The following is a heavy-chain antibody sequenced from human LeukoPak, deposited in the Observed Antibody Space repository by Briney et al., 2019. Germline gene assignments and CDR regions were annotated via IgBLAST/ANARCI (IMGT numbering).Heavy chain of an antibody. D-gene: IGHD4-17*01. CDR2: FSSNGLYI. J-gene: IGHJ4*02. V-gene: IGHV3-21*01. Sequence: GGSLRLSCAASGFTFSSHSMNWVRQAPGTGLEWVSSFSSNGLYIYYADSVKGRFTNSRDNAKNSLYLQMNSLRAEDTAVYYCARVAENDYGDYRFDYWGQGTLVTVSS. CDR1: GFTFSSHS. CDR3: ARVAENDYGDYRFDY.